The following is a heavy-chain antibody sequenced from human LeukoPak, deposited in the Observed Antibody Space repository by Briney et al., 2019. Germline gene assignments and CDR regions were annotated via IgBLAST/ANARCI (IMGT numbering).Heavy chain of an antibody. D-gene: IGHD3/OR15-3a*01. J-gene: IGHJ3*02. Sequence: PGGSLRLSCAASGFTFSSYAMHWVRQAPGEGLEWVAVISYDGSNKYYADSVKGRFTISRDNSKNMLYLQMNSLRAEDTAVYYCARDSSMDIWGQGTMVTVSS. CDR1: GFTFSSYA. CDR2: ISYDGSNK. CDR3: ARDSSMDI. V-gene: IGHV3-30-3*01.